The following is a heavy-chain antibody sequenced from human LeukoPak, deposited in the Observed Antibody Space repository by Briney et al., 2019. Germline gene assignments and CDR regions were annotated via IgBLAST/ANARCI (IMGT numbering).Heavy chain of an antibody. Sequence: PGRSLRLSCAASGFTFDDYAMHWVRQAPGKGLELVSGISWNSGSIGYADSVKGRFTISRDNAKNSLYLQMNSLRAEDTALYYCAKAPTRYSSSSFWGQGTLVTVSS. CDR3: AKAPTRYSSSSF. CDR1: GFTFDDYA. J-gene: IGHJ4*02. CDR2: ISWNSGSI. V-gene: IGHV3-9*01. D-gene: IGHD6-13*01.